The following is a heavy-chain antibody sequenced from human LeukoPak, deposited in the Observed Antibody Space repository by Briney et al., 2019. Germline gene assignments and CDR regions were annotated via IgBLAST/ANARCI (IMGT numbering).Heavy chain of an antibody. CDR1: RFTLSSYA. Sequence: GGSLRLSCAASRFTLSSYAMSWVRPAPAKGLEWVSAISGSGGSTYYAASVKGRFTISRDNSKNTLYLQMNSLRAEVTAVYYCAKDPRYCSSTSCRDGFDPWGQVILVTVSS. D-gene: IGHD2-2*01. J-gene: IGHJ5*02. CDR3: AKDPRYCSSTSCRDGFDP. CDR2: ISGSGGST. V-gene: IGHV3-23*01.